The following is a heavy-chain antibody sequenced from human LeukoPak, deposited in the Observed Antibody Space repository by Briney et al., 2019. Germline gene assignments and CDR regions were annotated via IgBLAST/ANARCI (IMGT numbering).Heavy chain of an antibody. Sequence: PGGSLRLSCAASGFTFSSYEMNWVRQAPGKGLEWVSYISSSGSTIYYADSVKGRFTISRDNAKNSLYLQLNSLRAEDTAVYYRARDLGYCSGGSCYSVWYFDYWGQGTLVTVSS. CDR3: ARDLGYCSGGSCYSVWYFDY. V-gene: IGHV3-48*03. CDR2: ISSSGSTI. D-gene: IGHD2-15*01. J-gene: IGHJ4*02. CDR1: GFTFSSYE.